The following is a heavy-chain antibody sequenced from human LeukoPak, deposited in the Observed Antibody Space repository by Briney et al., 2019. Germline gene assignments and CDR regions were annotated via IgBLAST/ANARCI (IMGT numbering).Heavy chain of an antibody. CDR2: IYSGDTT. V-gene: IGHV3-53*01. Sequence: PGGSLRLSCAASGFTVSSDSMTWVRQAPGKRLEWVSLIYSGDTTYYADSVKGRFTISRDNSKNTLYLQVNSLGAEDTAMYFCARAASFSTTGAFDIWGQGTMVTVSS. CDR1: GFTVSSDS. J-gene: IGHJ3*02. D-gene: IGHD2-2*01. CDR3: ARAASFSTTGAFDI.